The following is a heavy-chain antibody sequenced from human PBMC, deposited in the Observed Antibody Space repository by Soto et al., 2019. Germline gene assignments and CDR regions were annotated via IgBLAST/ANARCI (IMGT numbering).Heavy chain of an antibody. CDR2: IIPIFGTA. CDR1: GGTFSSYA. V-gene: IGHV1-69*12. J-gene: IGHJ6*01. D-gene: IGHD6-19*01. Sequence: QVQLVQSGAEVKKPGSSVQVSCKASGGTFSSYAFSWVRQAPGQGLEWVGGIIPIFGTADYAQKFQGRVTISADESTSTVHMELSRLRSEDTAVYYCASWLKEAGMGGNYYYGTDVW. CDR3: ASWLKEAGMGGNYYYGTDV.